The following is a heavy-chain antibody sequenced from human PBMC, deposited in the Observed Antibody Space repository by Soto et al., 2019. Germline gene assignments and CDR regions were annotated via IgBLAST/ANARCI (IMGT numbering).Heavy chain of an antibody. CDR1: GYSFTSYW. CDR3: ARCSSGGQGNHYGMDV. V-gene: IGHV5-51*01. CDR2: IYPGDSDT. Sequence: PGESLKISCKGPGYSFTSYWIGWVRQMPGKGLEWMGIIYPGDSDTRYSPSFRGQVTISADKSISTAYLQWSSLKASDTAMYYCARCSSGGQGNHYGMDVWGQGTTVTVSS. D-gene: IGHD2-15*01. J-gene: IGHJ6*02.